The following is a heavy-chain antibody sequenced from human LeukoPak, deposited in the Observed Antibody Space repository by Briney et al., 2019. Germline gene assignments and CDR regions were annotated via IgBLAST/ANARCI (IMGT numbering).Heavy chain of an antibody. CDR3: TRDEDINDSRPCDF. V-gene: IGHV3-66*01. CDR1: GFTVSSNY. Sequence: PGGSLRLSCAASGFTVSSNYMTWVRQAPGKGLECVSVIYNTGNTYYADSVKDRFIISRDNSKHKLSLQMTSLRARDPPAYYCTRDEDINDSRPCDFWGEGTLVTVSS. J-gene: IGHJ4*02. CDR2: IYNTGNT. D-gene: IGHD3-22*01.